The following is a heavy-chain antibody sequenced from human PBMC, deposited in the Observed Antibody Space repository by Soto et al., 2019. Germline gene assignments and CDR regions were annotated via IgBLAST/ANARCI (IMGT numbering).Heavy chain of an antibody. V-gene: IGHV3-23*01. Sequence: GGSLRLSCAASGFTFTSYAMSWVRQAPGKGLEWVSAISGSGGSTYYADSVKGRFTIFRDNSKNTLYLQMNSLRAEDTAIYYCARTERDRNFDYWGQGTLVTVSS. CDR1: GFTFTSYA. CDR2: ISGSGGST. J-gene: IGHJ4*02. CDR3: ARTERDRNFDY.